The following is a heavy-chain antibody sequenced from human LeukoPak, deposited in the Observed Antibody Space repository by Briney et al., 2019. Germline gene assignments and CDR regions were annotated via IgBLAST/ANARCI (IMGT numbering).Heavy chain of an antibody. Sequence: PSETLSLTCAVYGGSFSGYYWSWIRQPPGKGLEWIGEINHSGCTNYNPSLKSRVTISVDTSKNQFSLKLSSVTAADTAVYYCARGLGGYYNYWGQGTLVTVSS. D-gene: IGHD3-3*01. CDR2: INHSGCT. CDR1: GGSFSGYY. CDR3: ARGLGGYYNY. V-gene: IGHV4-34*01. J-gene: IGHJ4*02.